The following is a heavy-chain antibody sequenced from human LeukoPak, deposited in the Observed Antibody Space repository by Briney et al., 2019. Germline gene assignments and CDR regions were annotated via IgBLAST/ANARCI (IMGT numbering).Heavy chain of an antibody. Sequence: PSETLSLTCAVYGGSFSGYYWSWIRQPPGKGLEWIGEINHSGSTNYNPSLKSRVTISVDTSKNQFSLKLSSVTAADTAVYYCARDRYCSGGSCYAFDIWGQGTMVTVSS. J-gene: IGHJ3*02. CDR2: INHSGST. CDR3: ARDRYCSGGSCYAFDI. CDR1: GGSFSGYY. V-gene: IGHV4-34*01. D-gene: IGHD2-15*01.